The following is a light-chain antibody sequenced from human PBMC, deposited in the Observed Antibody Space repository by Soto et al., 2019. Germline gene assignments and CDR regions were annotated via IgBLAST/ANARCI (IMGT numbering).Light chain of an antibody. V-gene: IGKV1-9*01. Sequence: QLTQSPSSLSASIGDRVITTCRATQAIGRYLAWYQQKPGAAPKLLIYAATTLQSGVPSRFSGAASGTELTLIISSLQSDDFATYYCQQLNSYEFGQGTKVDIK. J-gene: IGKJ1*01. CDR1: QAIGRY. CDR3: QQLNSYE. CDR2: AAT.